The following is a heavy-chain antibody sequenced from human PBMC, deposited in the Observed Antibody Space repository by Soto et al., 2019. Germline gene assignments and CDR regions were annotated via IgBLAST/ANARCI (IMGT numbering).Heavy chain of an antibody. J-gene: IGHJ4*02. Sequence: GQGLEWMGGINPSSGGTNYAQXXQGGVTMTRDTSISTAYMELSRLRADGTAVYYCARAFGYSDATGLGYWGQGTLVTVS. CDR2: INPSSGGT. D-gene: IGHD5-18*01. V-gene: IGHV1-2*02. CDR3: ARAFGYSDATGLGY.